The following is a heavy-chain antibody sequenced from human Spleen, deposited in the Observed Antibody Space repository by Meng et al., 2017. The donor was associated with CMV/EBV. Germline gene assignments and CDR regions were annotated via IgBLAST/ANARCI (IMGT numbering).Heavy chain of an antibody. J-gene: IGHJ4*02. CDR3: ARFRGVYSRGWIDY. V-gene: IGHV1-2*02. CDR2: INPSSGST. Sequence: ASVKVSCKSSGYTFTGHYIHWVRQAPGQGLEWMGWINPSSGSTNYAQKFQGRVTITKDTSLTTTYMDVSRLTSDDTAMYYCARFRGVYSRGWIDYWGQGTLVTVSS. D-gene: IGHD6-19*01. CDR1: GYTFTGHY.